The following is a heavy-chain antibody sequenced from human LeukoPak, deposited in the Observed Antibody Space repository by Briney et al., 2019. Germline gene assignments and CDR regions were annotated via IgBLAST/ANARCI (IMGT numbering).Heavy chain of an antibody. CDR3: AKDRSIAAGDDAFDI. J-gene: IGHJ3*02. V-gene: IGHV3-23*01. CDR1: GGSISSSSYY. Sequence: ETLSLTCTVSGGSISSSSYYWGWIRQPPGKGLEWVSHISGSGISTYYADSVKGRFTISRDNSKNTLYLQMNSLRAEDTAVYYCAKDRSIAAGDDAFDIWGQGAMVTVSS. CDR2: ISGSGIST. D-gene: IGHD6-13*01.